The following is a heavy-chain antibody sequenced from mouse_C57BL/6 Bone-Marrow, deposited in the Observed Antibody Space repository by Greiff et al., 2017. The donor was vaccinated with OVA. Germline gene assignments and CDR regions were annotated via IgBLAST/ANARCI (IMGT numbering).Heavy chain of an antibody. CDR1: GFTFSSYG. D-gene: IGHD1-1*01. V-gene: IGHV5-6*01. J-gene: IGHJ2*01. CDR2: ISSGGSYT. CDR3: ARPVLLRFFDY. Sequence: EVKLMESGGDLVKPGGSLKLSCAASGFTFSSYGMSWVRQTPDKRLEWVATISSGGSYTYYPDSVKGRVTITRDNAKNTLYLQMSSLKSEDTAIDYSARPVLLRFFDYWGQGTTLTVSS.